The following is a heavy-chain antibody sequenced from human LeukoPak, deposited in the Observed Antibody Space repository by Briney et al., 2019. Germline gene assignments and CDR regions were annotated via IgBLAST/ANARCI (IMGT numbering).Heavy chain of an antibody. D-gene: IGHD3-22*01. J-gene: IGHJ3*02. V-gene: IGHV1-18*01. CDR3: ARDSGTVRYYDSSGYYYSDAFEI. CDR2: ISAYNGNT. CDR1: GYTFTSYG. Sequence: ASVKVSCKASGYTFTSYGISWVRQAPGQGLEWMGWISAYNGNTNYAQKLRGRVTMTTDTSTSTAYMELRSLRSDDTAVYYCARDSGTVRYYDSSGYYYSDAFEIWGQGTMVTVSS.